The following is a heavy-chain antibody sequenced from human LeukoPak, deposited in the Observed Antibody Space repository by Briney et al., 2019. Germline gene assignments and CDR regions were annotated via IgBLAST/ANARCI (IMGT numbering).Heavy chain of an antibody. CDR1: GYSFTTYW. D-gene: IGHD2-2*03. CDR2: VYPTYSDT. V-gene: IGHV5-51*01. J-gene: IGHJ3*02. Sequence: GESLKISCKGSGYSFTTYWIAWVRQVPGKGLELMGIVYPTYSDTRYSPSFQGQVTISADKSISTAYLQWSSLKASDTAMYYCARPRSHGYDAFDIWGHGTMVTVSS. CDR3: ARPRSHGYDAFDI.